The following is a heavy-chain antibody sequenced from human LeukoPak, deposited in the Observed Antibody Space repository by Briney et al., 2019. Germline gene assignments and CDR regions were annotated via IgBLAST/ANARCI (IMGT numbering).Heavy chain of an antibody. V-gene: IGHV1-46*01. J-gene: IGHJ5*02. CDR1: GYTFTTYF. D-gene: IGHD6-6*01. CDR3: AKDPHSRSSDADYWFAP. Sequence: ASVKVSCKASGYTFTTYFMHWVRQAPGQGLEWMGIINPSGGTTSYAQRFQGRVTMTRDTSTRTFYMELSGLRSEDTAVYYCAKDPHSRSSDADYWFAPWGQGTRV. CDR2: INPSGGTT.